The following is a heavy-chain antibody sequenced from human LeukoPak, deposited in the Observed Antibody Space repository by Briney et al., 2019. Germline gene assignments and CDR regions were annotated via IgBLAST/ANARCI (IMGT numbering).Heavy chain of an antibody. CDR2: RLPIFGTA. CDR1: GGTLSSYS. J-gene: IGHJ5*02. CDR3: AGEAVAGTEGWFDP. V-gene: IGHV1-69*01. Sequence: GSSVKVSCKDSGGTLSSYSISWVRQAPGQGLEWVGGRLPIFGTANYAQKVQGRVTLTADESISTAYMERSGLGADATTGHYFAGEAVAGTEGWFDPWGQGTLVTVS. D-gene: IGHD6-19*01.